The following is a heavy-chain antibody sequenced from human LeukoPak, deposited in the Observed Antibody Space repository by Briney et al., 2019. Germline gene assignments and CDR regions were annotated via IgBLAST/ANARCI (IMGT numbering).Heavy chain of an antibody. D-gene: IGHD4-17*01. J-gene: IGHJ4*02. CDR2: IYYSGST. CDR1: GGSISSSNW. V-gene: IGHV4-31*11. CDR3: AREDTVIFDY. Sequence: SETLSLTCAVSGGSISSSNWWSWVRQHPGKGLEWIGYIYYSGSTYYNPSLKSRVTISVDTSKSQFSLKLSSVTAADTAVYYCAREDTVIFDYWGQGTLVTVSS.